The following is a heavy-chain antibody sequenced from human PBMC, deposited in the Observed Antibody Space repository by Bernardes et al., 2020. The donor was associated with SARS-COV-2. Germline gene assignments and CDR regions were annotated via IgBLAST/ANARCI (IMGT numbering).Heavy chain of an antibody. CDR2: ISGSGGST. J-gene: IGHJ3*02. CDR1: GFTFSSYA. CDR3: AKDLFHWGDAFDI. D-gene: IGHD3-16*01. V-gene: IGHV3-23*01. Sequence: GWSLRLSCAASGFTFSSYAMSWVRQAPGKGLEWVSAISGSGGSTYYADSVKGRFTISRDNSKNTLYLQMNSLRAEDTAVYYCAKDLFHWGDAFDIWGQGTMVTVSS.